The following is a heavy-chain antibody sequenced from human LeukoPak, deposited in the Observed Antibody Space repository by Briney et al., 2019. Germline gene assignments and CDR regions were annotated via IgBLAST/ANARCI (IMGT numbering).Heavy chain of an antibody. CDR2: ISYSGST. CDR3: ARDPDFWSGYSYYYYYMDV. J-gene: IGHJ6*03. CDR1: GGSISHYS. Sequence: SETLSLTCTVSGGSISHYSWSWIRQPPGKGLEWVGYISYSGSTNYNPSLKSRVAISVDTSKNQFSLKLSSVTAADTAVYYCARDPDFWSGYSYYYYYMDVWGKGTTVTVSS. D-gene: IGHD3-3*01. V-gene: IGHV4-59*01.